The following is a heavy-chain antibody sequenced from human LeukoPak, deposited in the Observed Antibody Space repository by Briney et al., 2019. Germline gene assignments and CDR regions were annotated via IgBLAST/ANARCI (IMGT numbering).Heavy chain of an antibody. V-gene: IGHV4-4*07. J-gene: IGHJ4*02. CDR3: AREQGTGTSSRYFDY. CDR2: IYTSGST. Sequence: SETLSLTCTVSGGSMSSYYWSWIRQPAGNGLEWIGRIYTSGSTNYNPSLKSRVTMSVDTSKNQFSLKLNSVTAADTAVYYCAREQGTGTSSRYFDYWGQGTLVTVSS. D-gene: IGHD1-1*01. CDR1: GGSMSSYY.